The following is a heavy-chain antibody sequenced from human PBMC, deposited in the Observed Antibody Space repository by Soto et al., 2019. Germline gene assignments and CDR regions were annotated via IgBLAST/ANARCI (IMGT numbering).Heavy chain of an antibody. CDR1: GGAISSYY. D-gene: IGHD3-3*01. J-gene: IGHJ6*03. CDR2: IYYSGSA. V-gene: IGHV4-59*08. CDR3: ARRGTIDFWSGYKFTGYYYYMDV. Sequence: SETLTLTCTVSGGAISSYYWSWIRQPPGKGLEWIGYIYYSGSANYNPSLKSRVTISVDTSKNQFSLKLRSVTAADKAVYYCARRGTIDFWSGYKFTGYYYYMDVWGKGKTVNVS.